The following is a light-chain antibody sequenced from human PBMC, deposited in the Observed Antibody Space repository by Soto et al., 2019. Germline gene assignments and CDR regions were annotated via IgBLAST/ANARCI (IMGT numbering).Light chain of an antibody. Sequence: EIVMTQSPATLSVSPGATATLSCRASQSVSTDLSWYQQKHGQAPRLLIYGASTRATGIPARFNGSGSGTDLTITISSLQPEDFEVYYCLQDYNLPPTFGLGTKVDIK. J-gene: IGKJ1*01. CDR3: LQDYNLPPT. CDR2: GAS. V-gene: IGKV3D-7*01. CDR1: QSVSTD.